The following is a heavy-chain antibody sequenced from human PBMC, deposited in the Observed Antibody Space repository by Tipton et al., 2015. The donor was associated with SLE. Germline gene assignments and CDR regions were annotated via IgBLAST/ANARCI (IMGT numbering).Heavy chain of an antibody. D-gene: IGHD3-3*01. J-gene: IGHJ6*02. CDR2: IYYSGNT. CDR3: ARACLIFGVVHPYCYGMDV. V-gene: IGHV4-59*01. Sequence: LRLSCTVSGGSISSYYWSWIRQPPGKGLEWIGYIYYSGNTNYNPSLKSRVTISVDTSKNQFSLKLSSVTAADTAVYYCARACLIFGVVHPYCYGMDVWGQGTTVTVSS. CDR1: GGSISSYY.